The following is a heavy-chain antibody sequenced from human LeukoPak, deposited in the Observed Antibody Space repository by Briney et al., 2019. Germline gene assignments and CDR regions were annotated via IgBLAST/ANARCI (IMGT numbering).Heavy chain of an antibody. D-gene: IGHD6-6*01. J-gene: IGHJ4*02. Sequence: GGSLRLSCAASGFIFSTYGMHWVRQAPGKGLEWVAFIQFDGSDIFYADSVKGRFTISRDNSKNTVYLQMNSLRPEDTSVYYCARFQAEYSSSSGHDYWGQGTLVTVSS. V-gene: IGHV3-30*02. CDR1: GFIFSTYG. CDR3: ARFQAEYSSSSGHDY. CDR2: IQFDGSDI.